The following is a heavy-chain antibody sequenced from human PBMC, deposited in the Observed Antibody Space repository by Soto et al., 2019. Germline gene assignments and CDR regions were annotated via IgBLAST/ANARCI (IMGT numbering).Heavy chain of an antibody. CDR3: ARTTVTASYYYTDV. Sequence: QVPLVQSGAEVKQPGASVKVSCKASGYTFTNYGFTWVRQAPGQGLAWLGWISTYNGNTKYAQKVQGRLTMTTDTSTSTANMELTSLRSDDTALYYCARTTVTASYYYTDVCGKGSTVTVSS. V-gene: IGHV1-18*01. CDR2: ISTYNGNT. J-gene: IGHJ6*03. CDR1: GYTFTNYG. D-gene: IGHD4-17*01.